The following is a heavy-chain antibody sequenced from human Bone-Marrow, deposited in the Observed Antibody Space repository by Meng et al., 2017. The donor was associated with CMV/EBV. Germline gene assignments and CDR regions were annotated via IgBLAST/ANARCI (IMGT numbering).Heavy chain of an antibody. J-gene: IGHJ4*02. CDR1: GFTFSSYW. Sequence: GGSLRLSCAASGFTFSSYWMSWVRQAPGKGLEWVANIKQDGSEKYYVDSVKGRFTISRDNAKNSLYLQMNSLRAEDTAMYYCARLYDFWSGYSPSYYFDYWGQGTLVTVSS. V-gene: IGHV3-7*01. CDR3: ARLYDFWSGYSPSYYFDY. CDR2: IKQDGSEK. D-gene: IGHD3-3*01.